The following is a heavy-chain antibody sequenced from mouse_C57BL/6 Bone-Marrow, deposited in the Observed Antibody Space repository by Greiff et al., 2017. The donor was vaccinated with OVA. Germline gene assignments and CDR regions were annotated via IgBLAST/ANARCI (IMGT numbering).Heavy chain of an antibody. V-gene: IGHV1-69*01. CDR1: GYTFTSYW. CDR2: IDPSDSYT. J-gene: IGHJ4*01. CDR3: ARDFYYYGYAMDY. D-gene: IGHD1-1*01. Sequence: QVQLQQPGAELVMPGASVKLSCKASGYTFTSYWMHWVKQRPGQGLEWIGEIDPSDSYTNYNQKFKGKSTLTVDKSSSTAYMQLSSLTSEDSAVYYCARDFYYYGYAMDYWGQGTSVTVSS.